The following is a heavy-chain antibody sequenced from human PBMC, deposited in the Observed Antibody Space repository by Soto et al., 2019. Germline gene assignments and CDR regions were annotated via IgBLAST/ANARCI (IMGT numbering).Heavy chain of an antibody. CDR1: GYTFTIYR. Sequence: ASVKVSCKASGYTFTIYRMHWVRQAPGQGLEWMGTINPSGGNTEFAQNFQGRVTMTWDTPTTTVYLELSSLRSEDTAVYYCARDRVAGTPAYHFDSWGQGTLVTVSS. D-gene: IGHD1-1*01. J-gene: IGHJ4*02. CDR3: ARDRVAGTPAYHFDS. V-gene: IGHV1-46*01. CDR2: INPSGGNT.